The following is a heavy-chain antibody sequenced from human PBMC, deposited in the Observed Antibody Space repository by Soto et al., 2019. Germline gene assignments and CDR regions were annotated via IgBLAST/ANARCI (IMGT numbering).Heavy chain of an antibody. CDR1: GYTFTSYD. Sequence: ASVKVSCKASGYTFTSYDIYWVRQATGQGLEWMGWMNPNSGNTGYAQKSQGRVTMTGNTSISTAYMELSSLRSEDTAVYYCARGAPYYDFWSGFPHYYYYMDVWGKGTTVTVSS. CDR3: ARGAPYYDFWSGFPHYYYYMDV. J-gene: IGHJ6*03. V-gene: IGHV1-8*01. CDR2: MNPNSGNT. D-gene: IGHD3-3*01.